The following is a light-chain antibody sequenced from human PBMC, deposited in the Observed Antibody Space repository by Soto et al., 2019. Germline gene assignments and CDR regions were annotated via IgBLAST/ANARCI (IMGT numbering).Light chain of an antibody. Sequence: QSALTQPASVSGSPGQSITISCTGTSSDIGAYNYVSWNQQHPGKAPKLMIYEVSNRPSGVSNRFSGSKSGNTASLTISGPQAEDEADYYCSSYTSSSTYVFGTGTKVTVL. CDR1: SSDIGAYNY. V-gene: IGLV2-14*01. CDR3: SSYTSSSTYV. J-gene: IGLJ1*01. CDR2: EVS.